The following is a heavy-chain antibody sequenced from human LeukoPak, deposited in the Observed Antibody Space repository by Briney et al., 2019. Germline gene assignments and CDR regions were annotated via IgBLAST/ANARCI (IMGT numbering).Heavy chain of an antibody. CDR1: GFTFSSYS. CDR3: TTGLFDY. Sequence: GGSLRLSCAASGFTFSSYSMNWVRQAPGKGLEWVSSINILSNYIYYADSVKGRFTISRDNAKNSLYLQMNSLRAEDTAVYYCTTGLFDYWGQGTLVSVSS. CDR2: INILSNYI. D-gene: IGHD1-14*01. V-gene: IGHV3-21*01. J-gene: IGHJ4*02.